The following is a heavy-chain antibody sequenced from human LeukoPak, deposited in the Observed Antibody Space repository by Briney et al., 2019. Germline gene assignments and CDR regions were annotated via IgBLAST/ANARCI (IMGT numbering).Heavy chain of an antibody. V-gene: IGHV3-30*02. CDR1: GFTFSSYG. CDR2: IRYDGSNK. D-gene: IGHD2-2*01. J-gene: IGHJ4*02. CDR3: ATVVVPAASNFDY. Sequence: GRSLRLSCAASGFTFSSYGMHWVRQAPGKGLEWVAFIRYDGSNKYYADSVKGRFTISRDNSKNTLYLQMNSLRAEDTAVYYCATVVVPAASNFDYWGQGTLVTVSS.